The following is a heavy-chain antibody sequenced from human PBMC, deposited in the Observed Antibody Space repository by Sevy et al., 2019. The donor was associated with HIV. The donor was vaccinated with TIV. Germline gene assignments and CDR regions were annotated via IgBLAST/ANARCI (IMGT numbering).Heavy chain of an antibody. Sequence: GGSLRLSCAASGFTFSSYSMNWVRQAPGKGLEWVSYISSSSSTIYYADSVTGRFNISRDNAKNSLYLQMNSLRDEDTAVYYCARDFRYYYGSGSYLSLDYWGQGTLVTVSS. CDR3: ARDFRYYYGSGSYLSLDY. D-gene: IGHD3-10*01. J-gene: IGHJ4*02. CDR1: GFTFSSYS. CDR2: ISSSSSTI. V-gene: IGHV3-48*02.